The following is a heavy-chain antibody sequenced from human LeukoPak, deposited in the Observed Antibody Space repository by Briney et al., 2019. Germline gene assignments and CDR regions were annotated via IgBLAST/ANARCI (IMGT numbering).Heavy chain of an antibody. D-gene: IGHD3-10*01. CDR3: ARGKVLLWFGELLSSSNHPNYYFDY. CDR1: GGSFSGYY. J-gene: IGHJ4*02. Sequence: SETLSLTCAVYGGSFSGYYWSWIRRPPGKGLEWIGEINHSGSTNYNPSLKSRVTISVDTSKNQFSLKLSSVTAADTAVYYCARGKVLLWFGELLSSSNHPNYYFDYWGQGTLVTVSS. V-gene: IGHV4-34*01. CDR2: INHSGST.